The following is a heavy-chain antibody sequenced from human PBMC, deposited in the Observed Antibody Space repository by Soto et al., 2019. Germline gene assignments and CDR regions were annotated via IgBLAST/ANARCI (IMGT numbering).Heavy chain of an antibody. CDR3: ARSRYFFDY. CDR2: IFYGETT. J-gene: IGHJ4*02. Sequence: PSETLSLTCTVSGGSISRYYWTWIRQPPGKGLEWIGYIFYGETTDYNPSLKSRVTISVDTSKNQCSLKLNSVTAADTAVYYCARSRYFFDYWGQGSLVTVSS. V-gene: IGHV4-59*01. CDR1: GGSISRYY.